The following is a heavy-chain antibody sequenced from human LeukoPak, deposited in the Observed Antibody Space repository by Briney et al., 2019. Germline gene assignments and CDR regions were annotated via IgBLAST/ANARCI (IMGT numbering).Heavy chain of an antibody. Sequence: GGSLRLSCAASGFTFSNAWMSWVREPQGRGWGGVARIKSKTDGGTTDYAAPVKGRFTISRDDSKNTLYLEMNSLKTEDTAVYYCTTEKEYCSGGNCYFLAFDFWGQGTMVTVSS. J-gene: IGHJ3*01. V-gene: IGHV3-15*01. D-gene: IGHD2-15*01. CDR1: GFTFSNAW. CDR3: TTEKEYCSGGNCYFLAFDF. CDR2: IKSKTDGGTT.